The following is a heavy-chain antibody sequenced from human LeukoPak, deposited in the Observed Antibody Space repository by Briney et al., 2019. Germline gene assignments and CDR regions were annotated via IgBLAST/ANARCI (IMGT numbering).Heavy chain of an antibody. V-gene: IGHV4-59*08. Sequence: SETLSLTCTVSGGSISSYYWSWIRQPPGKGLEWIGYIYYSGSTNYNPSLKSRVTISVDTSKNQFSLKLSSVTAADTAVYYCERHDSSGYYWREWGQGTLVTVSS. CDR1: GGSISSYY. J-gene: IGHJ4*02. CDR3: ERHDSSGYYWRE. D-gene: IGHD3-22*01. CDR2: IYYSGST.